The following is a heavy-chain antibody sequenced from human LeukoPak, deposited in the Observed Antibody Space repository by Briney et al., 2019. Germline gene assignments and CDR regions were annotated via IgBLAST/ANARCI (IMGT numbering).Heavy chain of an antibody. D-gene: IGHD3-10*01. CDR3: AKDRWFGEPPGGFDY. Sequence: GGSLRLSCAASGFTFSSYAMSWVRQAPGKGLEWVSAISGSGGSTYYADSVKDRFTISRDNSKNTLYLQMNSLRAEDTAVYYCAKDRWFGEPPGGFDYWGQGTLVTVSS. CDR2: ISGSGGST. CDR1: GFTFSSYA. J-gene: IGHJ4*02. V-gene: IGHV3-23*01.